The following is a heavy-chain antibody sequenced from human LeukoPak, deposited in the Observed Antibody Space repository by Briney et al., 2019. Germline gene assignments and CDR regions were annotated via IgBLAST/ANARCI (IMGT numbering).Heavy chain of an antibody. CDR2: NGTAGDT. V-gene: IGHV3-13*01. CDR1: GFTFSSYD. D-gene: IGHD1-26*01. Sequence: PGGSLRLSCAASGFTFSSYDMHWVRQATGKGLEWVSANGTAGDTYYPGSVKGRFTISREDAKNSLYLQMNSLRAEDRAVYSGARASPHYLYGMDVWGQGTTVTVSS. CDR3: ARASPHYLYGMDV. J-gene: IGHJ6*02.